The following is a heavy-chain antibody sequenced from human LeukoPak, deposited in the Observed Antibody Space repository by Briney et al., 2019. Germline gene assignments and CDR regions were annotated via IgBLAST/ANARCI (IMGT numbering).Heavy chain of an antibody. Sequence: PSETLSLTCAVYGGSFSGYYWSWIRQPPGKGLEWIGEINHSGSTNCNPSLKSRVTISVDTSKNQFSLKLSSVTAADTAVYYCARDLYGGNSHFDYWGQGTLVTVSS. D-gene: IGHD4-23*01. V-gene: IGHV4-34*01. CDR2: INHSGST. CDR3: ARDLYGGNSHFDY. CDR1: GGSFSGYY. J-gene: IGHJ4*02.